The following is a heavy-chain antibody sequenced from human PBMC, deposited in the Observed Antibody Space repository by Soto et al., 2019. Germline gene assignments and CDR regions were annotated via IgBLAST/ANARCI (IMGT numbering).Heavy chain of an antibody. J-gene: IGHJ6*03. CDR2: IYYSGST. V-gene: IGHV4-31*03. CDR1: GGSIRSGGYY. CDR3: ARAGYYDYIWGRAGRDYYYMDV. D-gene: IGHD3-16*01. Sequence: SETLSLTCTVSGGSIRSGGYYWSWIRQHPGKGLEWIGYIYYSGSTYYNPSLKSRVTISVDTSKNQFSLKLSSVTAADTAVYYCARAGYYDYIWGRAGRDYYYMDVWGKGTTVTVSS.